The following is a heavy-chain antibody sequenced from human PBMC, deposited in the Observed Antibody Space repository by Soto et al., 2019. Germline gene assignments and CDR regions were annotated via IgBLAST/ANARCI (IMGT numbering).Heavy chain of an antibody. Sequence: GSGPAGEPTQTLTLTCALSGFSVSARGVGVGWIRQPPGKALEWLAIIYWNDDKLYRPSLQSRLTITKDTSKNQVVLTMTNMDPVDTATYYCAHSPWGAAPDYWGQGTPVTVSS. CDR2: IYWNDDK. CDR1: GFSVSARGVG. CDR3: AHSPWGAAPDY. J-gene: IGHJ4*02. D-gene: IGHD3-16*01. V-gene: IGHV2-5*01.